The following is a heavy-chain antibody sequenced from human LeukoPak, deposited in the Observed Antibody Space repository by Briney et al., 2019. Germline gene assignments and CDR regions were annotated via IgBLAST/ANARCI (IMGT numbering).Heavy chain of an antibody. D-gene: IGHD6-19*01. V-gene: IGHV1-2*02. CDR2: INPNSGGT. CDR1: Y. CDR3: ARVPSSSGWHLGH. Sequence: YXXWVRQAPGQGLEWMGWINPNSGGTNYAQKFQGRVTMTRDTSISTAYMELSRLRSDDTAVYYCARVPSSSGWHLGHWGQGTLVTVSS. J-gene: IGHJ4*02.